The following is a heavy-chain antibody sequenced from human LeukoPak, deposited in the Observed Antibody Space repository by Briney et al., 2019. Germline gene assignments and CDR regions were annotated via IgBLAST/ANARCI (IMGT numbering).Heavy chain of an antibody. V-gene: IGHV4-39*07. Sequence: SETLSLTCTVSGGSISSSSYYWGWIRQPPGKGLEWIGSIYYSGSTYYNPSLKSRVTISVDTSKNQFSLKLGSVTAADTAVYYCARSRRSYYIDYWGQGTLVTVSS. J-gene: IGHJ4*02. CDR3: ARSRRSYYIDY. D-gene: IGHD1-26*01. CDR2: IYYSGST. CDR1: GGSISSSSYY.